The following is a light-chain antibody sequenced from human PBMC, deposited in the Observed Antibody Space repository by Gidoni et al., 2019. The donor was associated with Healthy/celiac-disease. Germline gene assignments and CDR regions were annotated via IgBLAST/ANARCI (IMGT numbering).Light chain of an antibody. V-gene: IGLV2-14*01. CDR2: EVS. J-gene: IGLJ2*01. Sequence: QSALPPPASVPGSPGQSLTISCTGTSSDVGGYNYVSWYQQHPGKAPKLMIYEVSNRPSGVSNRFSGSKSGNSASLTISGLQAEDEADYYCSSYTSSSTRVVFGGGTKLTVL. CDR1: SSDVGGYNY. CDR3: SSYTSSSTRVV.